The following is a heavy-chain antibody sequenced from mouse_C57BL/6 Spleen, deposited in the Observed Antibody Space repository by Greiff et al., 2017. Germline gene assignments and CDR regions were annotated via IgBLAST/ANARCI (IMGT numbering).Heavy chain of an antibody. CDR2: INPSNGGT. CDR1: GYTFTSYW. Sequence: QVQLQQPGTELVKPGASVKLSCKASGYTFTSYWMHWVKQRPGQGLEWIGNINPSNGGTNYNQKFTNKATLTVDKSSSPAYMQLSSLTSEDSAVYYCARRGTAQAPFAYWGQGTLVTVSA. D-gene: IGHD3-2*02. J-gene: IGHJ3*01. CDR3: ARRGTAQAPFAY. V-gene: IGHV1-53*01.